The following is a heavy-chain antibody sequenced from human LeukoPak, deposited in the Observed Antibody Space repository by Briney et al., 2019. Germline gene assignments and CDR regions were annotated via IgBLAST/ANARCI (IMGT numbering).Heavy chain of an antibody. D-gene: IGHD6-19*01. J-gene: IGHJ4*02. Sequence: PSETLSLTCTVSGGSISSYYWSWIRRPPGKGLEWIGYIYYSGSTNYNPSLKSRVTISVDTSKNQFSLKLSSVTAADTAVYYCARGTYSSGFDYWGQGTLVTVSS. V-gene: IGHV4-59*01. CDR3: ARGTYSSGFDY. CDR1: GGSISSYY. CDR2: IYYSGST.